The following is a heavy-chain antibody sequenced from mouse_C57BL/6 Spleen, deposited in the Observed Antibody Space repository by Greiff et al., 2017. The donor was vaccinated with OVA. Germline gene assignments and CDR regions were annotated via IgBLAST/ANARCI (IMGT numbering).Heavy chain of an antibody. CDR1: GFNIKDYY. CDR3: ATYYDRGSWFAY. Sequence: EVKLMESGAELVKPGASVKLSCTASGFNIKDYYMHWVKQRTEQGLEWIGRIDPEDGETKYAPKFQGKATITADTSSNTAYLQLSSLTSEDTAVYYCATYYDRGSWFAYWGQGTLVTVSA. V-gene: IGHV14-2*01. D-gene: IGHD2-4*01. J-gene: IGHJ3*01. CDR2: IDPEDGET.